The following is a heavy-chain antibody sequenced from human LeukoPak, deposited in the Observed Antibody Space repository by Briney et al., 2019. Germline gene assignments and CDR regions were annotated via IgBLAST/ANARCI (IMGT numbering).Heavy chain of an antibody. Sequence: GGCLRLSCAASGFTFSSYAMHWVRQAPGKGLEYGSAISSNGGSTYYANSVKGRFTISRDNSKNTLYLQMGSLRAEDMAVYYCARGYYDSSGYYVGYYYYGMDVWGQGTTVTVSS. D-gene: IGHD3-22*01. CDR1: GFTFSSYA. V-gene: IGHV3-64*01. CDR2: ISSNGGST. CDR3: ARGYYDSSGYYVGYYYYGMDV. J-gene: IGHJ6*02.